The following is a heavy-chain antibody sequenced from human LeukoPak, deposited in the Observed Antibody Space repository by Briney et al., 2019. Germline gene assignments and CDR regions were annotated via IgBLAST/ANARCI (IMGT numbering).Heavy chain of an antibody. CDR1: GYSFTGYA. V-gene: IGHV1-3*01. J-gene: IGHJ6*02. CDR2: INAGNGNT. CDR3: ARGSVFPSYGMDV. D-gene: IGHD3-10*01. Sequence: ASVKVSCKASGYSFTGYAVHWVRQAPGQRLEWMGWINAGNGNTKYSQNFQGRVTITSDTSASTAYMELSSLRSEDTAVYYCARGSVFPSYGMDVWGQGTTATVSS.